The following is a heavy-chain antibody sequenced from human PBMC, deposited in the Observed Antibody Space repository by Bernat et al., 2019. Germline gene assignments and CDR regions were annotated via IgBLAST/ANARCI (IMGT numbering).Heavy chain of an antibody. V-gene: IGHV3-7*03. D-gene: IGHD3-16*01. CDR1: GFTFSSYW. CDR3: GRGGGAFDF. J-gene: IGHJ3*01. Sequence: EVQLVESGGGLVQPGGSLRLSCAASGFTFSSYWMSWVRQAPGKGLEWVANIKLDGSDSYFIDSVKGRFTISRDNAKNSVSLQMNSLRAEDTAVYFWGRGGGAFDFWGQGTMVTVSS. CDR2: IKLDGSDS.